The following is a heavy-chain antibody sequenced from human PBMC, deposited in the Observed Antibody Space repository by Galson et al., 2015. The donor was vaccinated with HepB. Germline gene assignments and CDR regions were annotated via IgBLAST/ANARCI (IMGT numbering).Heavy chain of an antibody. CDR2: IIPIFGTA. CDR3: ARGRADYGGNPVDV. J-gene: IGHJ6*02. Sequence: SVKVSCKASGGTFSSYAIIWVRQAPGQGLEWMGGIIPIFGTANYAQKFQGRVTITADESTSTAYMELSSLRSEDTAVYYCARGRADYGGNPVDVWGQGTTVTVSS. CDR1: GGTFSSYA. D-gene: IGHD4-23*01. V-gene: IGHV1-69*13.